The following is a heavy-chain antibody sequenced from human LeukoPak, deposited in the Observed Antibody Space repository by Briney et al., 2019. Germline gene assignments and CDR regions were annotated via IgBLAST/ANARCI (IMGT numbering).Heavy chain of an antibody. CDR3: AKYYYGSGSYYYYFDY. J-gene: IGHJ4*02. CDR2: ISGSGGST. V-gene: IGHV3-23*01. CDR1: GFTFNNYA. Sequence: GGSLRLSCAASGFTFNNYAISWVRHAPGKGLDWVSAISGSGGSTYYADSVKGRFTISRDNSKNTLYLQMNSLRAEDTAVYYCAKYYYGSGSYYYYFDYWGQGTLVTVSS. D-gene: IGHD3-10*01.